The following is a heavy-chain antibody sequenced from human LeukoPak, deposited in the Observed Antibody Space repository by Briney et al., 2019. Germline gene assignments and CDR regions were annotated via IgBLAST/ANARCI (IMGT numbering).Heavy chain of an antibody. V-gene: IGHV3-30*18. CDR2: ISYDGSNK. J-gene: IGHJ4*02. D-gene: IGHD3-22*01. Sequence: GGSLRLSCAASGFTFSSYGMHWVRQAPGKGLEWVAVISYDGSNKNYADSVKGRFTISRDNSKTTLYLQMNSLRAEDTAVYYCAKDRDYFYYDSSGYFDYWGQGTLVTVSS. CDR1: GFTFSSYG. CDR3: AKDRDYFYYDSSGYFDY.